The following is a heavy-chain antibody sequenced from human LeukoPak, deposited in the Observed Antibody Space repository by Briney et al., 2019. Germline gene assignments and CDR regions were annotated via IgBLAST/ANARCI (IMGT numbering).Heavy chain of an antibody. CDR2: IYYTGNN. CDR3: AREFYCSGGICYDY. V-gene: IGHV4-59*12. D-gene: IGHD2-15*01. Sequence: SETLSLTCTVSGGSISSYYWSWLRQPPGKGLEWVGYIYYTGNNNYNPSLKSRVTMSVDTSKNQFSLKLSSVTAADTAVYYCAREFYCSGGICYDYWGQGTLVTVSS. J-gene: IGHJ4*02. CDR1: GGSISSYY.